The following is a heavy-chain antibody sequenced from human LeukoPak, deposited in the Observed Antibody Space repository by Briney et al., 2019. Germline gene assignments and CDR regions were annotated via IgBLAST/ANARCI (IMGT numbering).Heavy chain of an antibody. CDR1: GYTFTGYY. CDR3: ATPDAHYGMDV. V-gene: IGHV1-2*02. J-gene: IGHJ6*02. CDR2: INPNSGGT. Sequence: ASVRVSCKASGYTFTGYYMHWLRQAPGQGLEWMGWINPNSGGTNHAQKFQGRVTMTRDTSISTAYMELSRLRSDDTAVYYCATPDAHYGMDVWGQGTTVTVSS. D-gene: IGHD1-14*01.